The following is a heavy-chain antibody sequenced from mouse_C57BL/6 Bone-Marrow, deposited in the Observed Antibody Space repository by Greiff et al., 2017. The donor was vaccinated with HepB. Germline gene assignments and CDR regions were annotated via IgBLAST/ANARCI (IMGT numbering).Heavy chain of an antibody. CDR2: IDPSDSYT. D-gene: IGHD2-1*01. Sequence: QVQLQQPGAELVMPGASVKLSCKASGYTFTSYWMHWVKQRPGQGLEWIGEIDPSDSYTNYNQKFEGKSTLTVDKSSSTAYMQLSSLTSEDSAVYYCARIYYGNLAWFAYWGQGTLVTVSA. J-gene: IGHJ3*01. V-gene: IGHV1-69*01. CDR3: ARIYYGNLAWFAY. CDR1: GYTFTSYW.